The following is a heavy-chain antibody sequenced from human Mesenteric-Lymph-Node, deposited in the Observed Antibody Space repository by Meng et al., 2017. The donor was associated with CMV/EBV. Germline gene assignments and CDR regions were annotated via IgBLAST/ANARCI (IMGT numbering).Heavy chain of an antibody. Sequence: RLPRERGPGQVNPSETLPPPCTVSGDSISSFYYWGWIRQPPGRGLEWIGSVHYTGSTYYSPSLKSRVTVSVDTSKNQFSLRLTSVTAADTAVYYCARPFPSWQSPRLDPLGAWGQGTLVTVSS. CDR2: VHYTGST. J-gene: IGHJ5*02. D-gene: IGHD6-19*01. CDR1: GDSISSFYY. CDR3: ARPFPSWQSPRLDPLGA. V-gene: IGHV4-39*01.